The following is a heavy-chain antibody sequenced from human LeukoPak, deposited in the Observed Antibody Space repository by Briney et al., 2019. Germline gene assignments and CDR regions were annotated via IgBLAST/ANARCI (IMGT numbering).Heavy chain of an antibody. CDR2: ISGSGGST. V-gene: IGHV3-23*01. CDR1: GFTFSSYG. CDR3: AKTGILLWFGETRTEFDY. D-gene: IGHD3-10*01. Sequence: GGSLRLSCAASGFTFSSYGMSWVRQAPGKGLEWVSAISGSGGSTYYADSAKGRFTISRDNSKNTLYLQMNSLRAEDTAVYYCAKTGILLWFGETRTEFDYWGQGTLVTVSS. J-gene: IGHJ4*02.